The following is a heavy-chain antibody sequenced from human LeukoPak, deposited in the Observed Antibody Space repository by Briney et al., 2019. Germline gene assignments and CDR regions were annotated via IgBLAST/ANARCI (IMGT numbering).Heavy chain of an antibody. CDR3: AKAQTVEYSSSFDY. J-gene: IGHJ4*02. D-gene: IGHD6-6*01. V-gene: IGHV3-23*01. CDR2: ISGSGGST. Sequence: GGSLRLSCAASGFTFSSYSMNWVRQAPGKGLEWVSAISGSGGSTYYADSVKGRFTISRDNSKNTLYLQMNSLRAEDTAVYYCAKAQTVEYSSSFDYWGQGTLVTVSS. CDR1: GFTFSSYS.